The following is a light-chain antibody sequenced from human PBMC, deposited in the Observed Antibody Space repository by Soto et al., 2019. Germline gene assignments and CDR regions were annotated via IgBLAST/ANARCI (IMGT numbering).Light chain of an antibody. CDR2: LSSDGSH. Sequence: QLVLTQSPSASASLGASVKLTCTLSSGHSSYAIAWHQQQPEKGPRYLMKLSSDGSHSKGDGIPDRFSGSSSGAGRYLTISSLQSEDEADYYCQTWDTGARVVFGGGTKLTVL. CDR3: QTWDTGARVV. CDR1: SGHSSYA. J-gene: IGLJ2*01. V-gene: IGLV4-69*01.